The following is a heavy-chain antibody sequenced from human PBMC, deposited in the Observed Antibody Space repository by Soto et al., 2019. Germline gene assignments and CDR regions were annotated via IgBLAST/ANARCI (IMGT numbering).Heavy chain of an antibody. CDR2: IYHSGST. Sequence: SETLSLTCAVSGGSISSSNWWSWVRQPPGKGLEWIGEIYHSGSTNYNPSLKSRVTISVDTSKNQFSLKLSSVTAADTAVYYCARRYGASFDYWGQGTLVTVSS. D-gene: IGHD4-17*01. V-gene: IGHV4-4*02. J-gene: IGHJ4*02. CDR1: GGSISSSNW. CDR3: ARRYGASFDY.